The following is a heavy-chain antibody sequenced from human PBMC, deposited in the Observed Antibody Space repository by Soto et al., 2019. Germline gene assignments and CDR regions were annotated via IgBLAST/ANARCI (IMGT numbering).Heavy chain of an antibody. CDR3: NVYYDLGSGHAPL. D-gene: IGHD3-3*01. CDR2: IKSKADGETT. J-gene: IGHJ4*02. V-gene: IGHV3-15*07. Sequence: EVQLVESGGGLVKPGGSLGLSCGASGFSFNNVWMHWVRQAPGRGLEWVGRIKSKADGETTDYAEPVKGRLTVSRDDSNNTVYLRMNSPNTGYRAVYYRNVYYDLGSGHAPLWGQGTLVTVSS. CDR1: GFSFNNVW.